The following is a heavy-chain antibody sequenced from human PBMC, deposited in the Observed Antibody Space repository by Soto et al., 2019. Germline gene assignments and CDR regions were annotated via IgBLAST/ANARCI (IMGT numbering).Heavy chain of an antibody. CDR1: GDSVSSNSAA. CDR3: ARGGTGTTSNYYYYYGMDV. J-gene: IGHJ6*02. Sequence: SQTLSLTCAISGDSVSSNSAAWNWIRQSPSRGLEWLGRTYYRSKWYNDYAVSVKSRITINPGTSKNEFSLQLNSVTPEDTAVYYCARGGTGTTSNYYYYYGMDVWGQGTTVTVSS. D-gene: IGHD1-1*01. CDR2: TYYRSKWYN. V-gene: IGHV6-1*01.